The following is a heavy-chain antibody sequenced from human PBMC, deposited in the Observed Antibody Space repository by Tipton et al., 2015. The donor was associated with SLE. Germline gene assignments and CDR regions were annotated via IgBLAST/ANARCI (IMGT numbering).Heavy chain of an antibody. D-gene: IGHD1-26*01. J-gene: IGHJ6*03. CDR2: ISSSSSSI. CDR1: TFTFSGYT. Sequence: GSLRLSCAAFTFTFSGYTMNWVRQAPGKGLEWVSSISSSSSSIYQAESVKGRFTISRDNAKKTLYLQMNSLRVEDTAVYYCAKSGSSGDYMDVWGKGTTVTVSS. CDR3: AKSGSSGDYMDV. V-gene: IGHV3-21*01.